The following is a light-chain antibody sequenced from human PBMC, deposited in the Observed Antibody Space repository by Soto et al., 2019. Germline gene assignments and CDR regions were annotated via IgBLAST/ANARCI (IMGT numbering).Light chain of an antibody. Sequence: EIVLTQSPATLSLSPGEGATLSCRASQSVNTYLAWYQQKPGQAPRLLIYDGFNRTTGIPARFSGSGSGTAFTLTISSLEPEDFAVYYCQQGGSFGGGTKVEI. CDR1: QSVNTY. J-gene: IGKJ4*01. CDR2: DGF. CDR3: QQGGS. V-gene: IGKV3-11*01.